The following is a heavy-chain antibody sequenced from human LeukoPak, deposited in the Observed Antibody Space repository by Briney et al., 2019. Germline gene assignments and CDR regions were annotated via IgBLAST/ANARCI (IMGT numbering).Heavy chain of an antibody. CDR3: ARTHTNDITMIVLDY. J-gene: IGHJ4*02. D-gene: IGHD3-22*01. Sequence: SGTLSLTCAVSGGSISSSNWWSWVRQPPGKGLEWIGEIYHSVSTNYNPSLKSRVTISVDKSKNQFSLKLSSVTAADTAVYYCARTHTNDITMIVLDYWGQGTLVTVSS. CDR2: IYHSVST. V-gene: IGHV4-4*02. CDR1: GGSISSSNW.